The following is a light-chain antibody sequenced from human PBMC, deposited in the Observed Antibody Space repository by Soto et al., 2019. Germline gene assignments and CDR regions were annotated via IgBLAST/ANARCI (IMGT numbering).Light chain of an antibody. J-gene: IGKJ2*01. V-gene: IGKV3-11*01. CDR3: QQRGDWTPYT. Sequence: EIVLTQSPATLSLSPGERATLSYRASQSVSSYLAWYQQKPGQAPRLLIYDASNRATGIPARFSGSGSGTDFTLTISSLEPEDSAVYFCQQRGDWTPYTFGQGTKLEIK. CDR2: DAS. CDR1: QSVSSY.